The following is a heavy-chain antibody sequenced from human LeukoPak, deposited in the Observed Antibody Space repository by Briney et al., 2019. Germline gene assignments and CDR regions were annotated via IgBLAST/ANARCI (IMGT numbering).Heavy chain of an antibody. CDR1: RFTFSSYG. J-gene: IGHJ4*02. Sequence: GGSLRLSCAASRFTFSSYGMHWVRQAPGKGLEWVAVISYDGSNKYYADSVKGRFTISRDNSKNTLYLQMNSLRAEDTAVYYCAKGREGFDYWGQGTLVTVSS. CDR3: AKGREGFDY. D-gene: IGHD1-26*01. CDR2: ISYDGSNK. V-gene: IGHV3-30*18.